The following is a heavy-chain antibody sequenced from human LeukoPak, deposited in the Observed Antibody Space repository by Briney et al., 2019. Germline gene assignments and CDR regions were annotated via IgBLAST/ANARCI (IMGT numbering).Heavy chain of an antibody. CDR2: ISWNSGSI. V-gene: IGHV3-9*01. CDR1: GFTFSNAW. J-gene: IGHJ4*02. D-gene: IGHD3-22*01. Sequence: GGSLRLSCVVSGFTFSNAWLSWVRQAPGKGLEWVSGISWNSGSIGYADSVKGRFTISRDNAKNSLYLQMNSLRAEDTALYYCAKTNYYDSSGYLDYWGQGTLVTVSS. CDR3: AKTNYYDSSGYLDY.